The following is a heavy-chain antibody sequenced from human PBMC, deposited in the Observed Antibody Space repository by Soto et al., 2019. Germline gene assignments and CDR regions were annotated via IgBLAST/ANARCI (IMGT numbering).Heavy chain of an antibody. CDR1: GYTFTGYY. CDR3: ARGFEVMGWGTDY. J-gene: IGHJ4*02. Sequence: GASVKVSCKASGYTFTGYYMHWVRQAPGQGLEWMGWINPNSGGTNYAQKFQGWVTMTRDTSISTAYMELSRLRSDDTAVYYCARGFEVMGWGTDYWGQGTLVTVSS. D-gene: IGHD3-16*01. CDR2: INPNSGGT. V-gene: IGHV1-2*04.